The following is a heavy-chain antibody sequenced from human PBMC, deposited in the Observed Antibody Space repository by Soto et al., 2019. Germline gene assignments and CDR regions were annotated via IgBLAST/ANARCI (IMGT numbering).Heavy chain of an antibody. Sequence: QITLKESGPTLVKPTQTLTLTCSFSGFSLNTHGVGVGWIRQPPGKALECLALIYWDDNKRYSPSLKNRLAITKDPSXXHXVXKMTNMDPVDTGTYYCAHTDVLYCGGDCYHPNRFDPWGQGTLVTVSS. CDR3: AHTDVLYCGGDCYHPNRFDP. CDR1: GFSLNTHGVG. CDR2: IYWDDNK. J-gene: IGHJ5*02. V-gene: IGHV2-5*02. D-gene: IGHD2-21*02.